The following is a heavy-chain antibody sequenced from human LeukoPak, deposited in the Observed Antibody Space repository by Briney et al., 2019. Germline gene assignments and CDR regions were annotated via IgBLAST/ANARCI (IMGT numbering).Heavy chain of an antibody. CDR2: INPSGGST. J-gene: IGHJ6*02. CDR1: GYTFTSYY. D-gene: IGHD2-21*02. CDR3: ARDDCGGDCYSPVYGMDV. V-gene: IGHV1-46*01. Sequence: GASVKVSCKASGYTFTSYYMHWVRQAPGQGVEWMGIINPSGGSTSYAQKFQGRVTMTRDTSTSTVYMELSSLRAEDTAVYYCARDDCGGDCYSPVYGMDVWGQGTTVTVSS.